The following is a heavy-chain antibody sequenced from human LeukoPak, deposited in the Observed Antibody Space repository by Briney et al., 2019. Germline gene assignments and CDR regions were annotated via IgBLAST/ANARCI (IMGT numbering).Heavy chain of an antibody. CDR1: GFTFGSYG. CDR2: ISYDGSNK. J-gene: IGHJ4*02. D-gene: IGHD6-19*01. CDR3: AKDEMAVAIFDY. Sequence: GGSLRLSCAASGFTFGSYGMHWVRQAPGKGLEWVAVISYDGSNKYYADSVKGRFTISRDNSKNTLYLQMNSLRAEDTAVYYCAKDEMAVAIFDYWGQGTLVTVSS. V-gene: IGHV3-30*18.